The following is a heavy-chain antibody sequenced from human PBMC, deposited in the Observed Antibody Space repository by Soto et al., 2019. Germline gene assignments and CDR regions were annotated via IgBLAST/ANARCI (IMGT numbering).Heavy chain of an antibody. CDR2: INHSGST. D-gene: IGHD6-19*01. CDR1: GGSFSGYY. V-gene: IGHV4-34*01. CDR3: AREVREKFDSVGIAVAYYFDY. Sequence: SETLSLTCAVYGGSFSGYYWSWIRQPPGKGLEWIGEINHSGSTNYNPSLKSRVTISVDTSKNQFSLRLGSVTAADTAVYYCAREVREKFDSVGIAVAYYFDYWGQGTLVTVSS. J-gene: IGHJ4*02.